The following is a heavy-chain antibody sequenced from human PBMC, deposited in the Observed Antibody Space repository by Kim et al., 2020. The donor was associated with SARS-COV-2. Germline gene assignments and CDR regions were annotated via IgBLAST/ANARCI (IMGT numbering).Heavy chain of an antibody. J-gene: IGHJ1*01. Sequence: GGSLRLSCAASGFTFSSDAMSWVRQAPGKGLEWVSAISGSGGSTSYADSVKGRFTISRDNSKNTLYLQMNSLRAEDTAVYYCAKESDAGYCSSTSCYDGYFQHWGQGTLVTVSS. D-gene: IGHD2-2*01. V-gene: IGHV3-23*01. CDR1: GFTFSSDA. CDR2: ISGSGGST. CDR3: AKESDAGYCSSTSCYDGYFQH.